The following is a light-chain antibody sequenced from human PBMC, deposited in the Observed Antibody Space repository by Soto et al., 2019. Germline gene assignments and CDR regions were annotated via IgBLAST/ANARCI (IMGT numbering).Light chain of an antibody. J-gene: IGKJ5*01. CDR2: GTS. CDR1: QTVTTY. CDR3: QQYGNSPIT. V-gene: IGKV3-20*01. Sequence: IVLTHSPSTLSVSPGVRATLSCRASQTVTTYLAWYQQKPGQAPRLLIYGTSSRATGIPDRFSGSGSGTDFTLTISRLEPEDFAVYYCQQYGNSPITFGQGTRLEIK.